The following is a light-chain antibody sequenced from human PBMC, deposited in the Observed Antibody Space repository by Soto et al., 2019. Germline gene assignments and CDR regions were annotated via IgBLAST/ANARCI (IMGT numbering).Light chain of an antibody. CDR1: QGISKY. CDR3: QQRNSYPIT. Sequence: DIQLTQSPSFLSASVGDRVTITCRASQGISKYLAWYQQKPGKAPNLLIHTASTLQSGVPSRFSCSGSGTEFTLTISSLQPEDFATYYCQQRNSYPITFGQGTRLEMK. J-gene: IGKJ5*01. V-gene: IGKV1-9*01. CDR2: TAS.